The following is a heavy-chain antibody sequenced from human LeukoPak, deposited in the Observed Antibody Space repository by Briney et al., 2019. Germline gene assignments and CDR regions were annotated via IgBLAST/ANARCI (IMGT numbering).Heavy chain of an antibody. V-gene: IGHV3-30*02. CDR3: AKGHYYNILTGYSVRRGLDY. J-gene: IGHJ4*02. D-gene: IGHD3-9*01. CDR1: GFSFSKYG. CDR2: IRFDGSNK. Sequence: GGSLRLSCAASGFSFSKYGMYWVRQAPGKGLEWVTFIRFDGSNKYYADSVKGRFTISRDNSKNTLCLQVNSLRAEDTAVYYCAKGHYYNILTGYSVRRGLDYWGQGTLVTVSS.